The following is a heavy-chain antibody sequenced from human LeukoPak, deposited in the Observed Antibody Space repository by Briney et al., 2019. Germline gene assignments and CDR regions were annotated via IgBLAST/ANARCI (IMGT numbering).Heavy chain of an antibody. V-gene: IGHV3-49*03. CDR2: IRSKAYGGTT. CDR1: GFTFGDYA. D-gene: IGHD6-19*01. Sequence: GGSLRLSCTASGFTFGDYAMSWFRQAPGKGLEWVGFIRSKAYGGTTEYAASVKGRFTISRDDSKSIAYLQMNSLKTEDTAVYYCTRDLAVAVERFDYWGQGTLVTVSS. J-gene: IGHJ4*02. CDR3: TRDLAVAVERFDY.